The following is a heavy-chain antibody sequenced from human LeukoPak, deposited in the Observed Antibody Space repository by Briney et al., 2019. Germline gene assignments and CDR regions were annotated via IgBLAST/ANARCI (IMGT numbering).Heavy chain of an antibody. D-gene: IGHD3-10*01. CDR2: INHSGST. CDR1: GGSFSGYY. V-gene: IGHV4-34*01. CDR3: ARGLRYYGSGSYFSPGISQKRYGMDV. Sequence: KPSETLSLTCAVYGGSFSGYYWSWLRQPPGKGLEWIGEINHSGSTNYNPSLKSRVTISVGTSKNQFSLKLSSVTAADTAVYYCARGLRYYGSGSYFSPGISQKRYGMDVWGQGTTVTVSS. J-gene: IGHJ6*02.